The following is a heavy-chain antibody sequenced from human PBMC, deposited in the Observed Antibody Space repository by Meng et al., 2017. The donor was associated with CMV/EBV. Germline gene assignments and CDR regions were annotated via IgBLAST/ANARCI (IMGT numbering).Heavy chain of an antibody. J-gene: IGHJ3*02. CDR2: IYWNDDK. V-gene: IGHV2-5*01. Sequence: SGPTLVKPTQTLTLTCTFSGFLLSTSGVGVGWIRQPPGKALEWLALIYWNDDKRYSPSLKSRLTITKDTSKNQVVLTMTNMDPVDTATYYCAHRRGVSWSGRAPDAFDIWGQGTMVTVSS. CDR1: GFLLSTSGVG. D-gene: IGHD3-3*01. CDR3: AHRRGVSWSGRAPDAFDI.